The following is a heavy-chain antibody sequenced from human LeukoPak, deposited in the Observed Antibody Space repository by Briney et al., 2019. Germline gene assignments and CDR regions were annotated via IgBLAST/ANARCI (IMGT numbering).Heavy chain of an antibody. CDR3: AKAIGSYGYYYYYMDV. CDR1: GYTFTSYD. Sequence: GASVKVSCKASGYTFTSYDINWVRQAPGQGLEWMGWINPNSGGTNYAQKFQGRVTMTRDTSISTAYMELSRLRSDDTAVYYCAKAIGSYGYYYYYMDVWGKGTTVTVSS. J-gene: IGHJ6*03. V-gene: IGHV1-2*02. D-gene: IGHD1-26*01. CDR2: INPNSGGT.